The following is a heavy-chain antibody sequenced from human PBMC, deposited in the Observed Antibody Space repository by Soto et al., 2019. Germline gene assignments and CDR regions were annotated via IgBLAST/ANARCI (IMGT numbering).Heavy chain of an antibody. J-gene: IGHJ5*02. D-gene: IGHD4-17*01. CDR2: IIPIFGTA. CDR1: GGTFSSYA. Sequence: QVQLVQSGAEVKKPGSSVKVSCKASGGTFSSYAISWVRQAPGQGLEWMGGIIPIFGTANYAQKLQGRVTITADESTRTADLDLSSLRSEDTAVYYCAIGGDYFLSRSCFAPWGQGTLVTVSS. V-gene: IGHV1-69*12. CDR3: AIGGDYFLSRSCFAP.